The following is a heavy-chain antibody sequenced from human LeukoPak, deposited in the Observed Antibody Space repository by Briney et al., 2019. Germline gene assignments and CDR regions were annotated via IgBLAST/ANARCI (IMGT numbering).Heavy chain of an antibody. J-gene: IGHJ4*02. CDR1: GYSISSGYY. Sequence: SETLSLTCAVSGYSISSGYYWGWIRQPPGKGLEWIGSIYHSGSTYYNPSLKSRVTISVDTSKNQFSLKLSSVTAADTAVYYCATLMATVDYWGQGTLVTVSS. D-gene: IGHD5-24*01. CDR2: IYHSGST. CDR3: ATLMATVDY. V-gene: IGHV4-38-2*01.